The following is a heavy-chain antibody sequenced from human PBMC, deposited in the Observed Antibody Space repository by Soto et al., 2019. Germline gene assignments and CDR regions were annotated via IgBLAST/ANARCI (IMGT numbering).Heavy chain of an antibody. J-gene: IGHJ4*02. D-gene: IGHD4-17*01. CDR3: ARQVTYGDYVGYYFDY. CDR1: VYSFTSYW. CDR2: IYHGDSDT. Sequence: GESLKISCKGSVYSFTSYWIGWVRQMPGKGLEWMGIIYHGDSDTRYSPSFQGQVTISADKSISTAYLQWSSLKASDTAMYYCARQVTYGDYVGYYFDYWGQGTLVTVSS. V-gene: IGHV5-51*01.